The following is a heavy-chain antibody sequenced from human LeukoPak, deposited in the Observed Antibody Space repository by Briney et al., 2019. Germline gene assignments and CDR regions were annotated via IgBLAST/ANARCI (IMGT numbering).Heavy chain of an antibody. CDR3: ARDRVQLWLPPDYGMDV. J-gene: IGHJ6*04. Sequence: PGGSLRLSCAASGFTFSSYGMHWVRQAPGKGLEWVAVIWYDGSNKYYADSVKGRFTISRDNSKNTLYPQMNSLRAEDTAVYYCARDRVQLWLPPDYGMDVWGKGTTVTVSS. CDR1: GFTFSSYG. D-gene: IGHD5-18*01. V-gene: IGHV3-33*01. CDR2: IWYDGSNK.